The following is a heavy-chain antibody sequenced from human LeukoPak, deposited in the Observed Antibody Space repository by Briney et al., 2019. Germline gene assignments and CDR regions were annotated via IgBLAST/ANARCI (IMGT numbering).Heavy chain of an antibody. J-gene: IGHJ6*03. CDR3: ARDHCSSTSCYSDYYYYYMDV. CDR1: GGSISSSSYY. Sequence: SETLSLTCTVSGGSISSSSYYWGWIRQPPGKGLEWIGSIYYSGSTYYNPSLKSRVTISVDTSKNQFSLKLSSVTAADTAVYYCARDHCSSTSCYSDYYYYYMDVWGKGTTVTVSS. V-gene: IGHV4-39*07. CDR2: IYYSGST. D-gene: IGHD2-2*02.